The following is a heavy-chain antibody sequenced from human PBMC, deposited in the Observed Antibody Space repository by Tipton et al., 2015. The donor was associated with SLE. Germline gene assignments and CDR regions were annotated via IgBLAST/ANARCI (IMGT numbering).Heavy chain of an antibody. V-gene: IGHV1-2*06. CDR2: INGYSGGT. CDR1: GYTFTGFY. D-gene: IGHD1-7*01. J-gene: IGHJ4*02. CDR3: ANLGTGTTG. Sequence: QSGAEVKKSGASVKVSCKASGYTFTGFYIHWVRQAPGQGLKWMGRINGYSGGTDYAQEFQGRVTLTRDTYITTAYMEINRLRFDDTAVYYCANLGTGTTGWGQGTLVTVSS.